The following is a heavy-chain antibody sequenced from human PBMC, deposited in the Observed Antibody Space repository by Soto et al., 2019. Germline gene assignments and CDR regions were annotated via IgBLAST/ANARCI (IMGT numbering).Heavy chain of an antibody. CDR2: IRSKAYGGTT. D-gene: IGHD6-13*01. Sequence: GGSLRLSCTASGFTFGDYAMSWVRQAPGKGLEWVGFIRSKAYGGTTEYAASVKGRFTISRDDSKSIAYLQMNSLKTEDTAVYYCTRDGEGIAAAETDYWGQGTLVTVSS. J-gene: IGHJ4*02. CDR3: TRDGEGIAAAETDY. V-gene: IGHV3-49*04. CDR1: GFTFGDYA.